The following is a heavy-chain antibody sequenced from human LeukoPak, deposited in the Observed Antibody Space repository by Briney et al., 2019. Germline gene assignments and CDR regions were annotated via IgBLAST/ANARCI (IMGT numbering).Heavy chain of an antibody. CDR3: ARGNWGTFLDS. V-gene: IGHV4-59*01. J-gene: IGHJ4*02. Sequence: SETLSLTCTVSGDSISSYYWSWIRQPPRKRLEWIGYIFHSGSTNYNPSLKSRVTISVDTSKKHFSLKLSTVTAADTAVYYCARGNWGTFLDSWGQGTLVTVSS. CDR1: GDSISSYY. D-gene: IGHD7-27*01. CDR2: IFHSGST.